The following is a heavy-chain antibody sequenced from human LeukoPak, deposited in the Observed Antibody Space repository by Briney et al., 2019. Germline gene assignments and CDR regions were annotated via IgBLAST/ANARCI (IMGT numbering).Heavy chain of an antibody. CDR2: INPNTGNT. CDR1: GYTFTFTGYY. J-gene: IGHJ4*02. Sequence: VASVKVSCKASGYTFTFTGYYMHWVRQAPGQGLEWMGGINPNTGNTVSVRKFQGRVTMTSDTSTGTVYMELSSLRSEDTAVYYCARNGLVGTPTYYFDYWGQGTLVTVSS. D-gene: IGHD4-23*01. CDR3: ARNGLVGTPTYYFDY. V-gene: IGHV1-2*02.